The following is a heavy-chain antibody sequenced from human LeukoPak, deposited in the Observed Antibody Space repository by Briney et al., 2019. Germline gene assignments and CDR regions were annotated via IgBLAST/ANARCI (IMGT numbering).Heavy chain of an antibody. Sequence: ASVKVSCKSSGYTFTSYGISWVRQAPGQGLEWMGWISAYNGNTNYAQKLQGRVTMTTDTSTSTAYMELRSLRSDDTAVYYCARVGEADGIVVVPAAGPDAFDIWGQGTMVTVSS. D-gene: IGHD2-2*01. J-gene: IGHJ3*02. CDR1: GYTFTSYG. CDR2: ISAYNGNT. V-gene: IGHV1-18*01. CDR3: ARVGEADGIVVVPAAGPDAFDI.